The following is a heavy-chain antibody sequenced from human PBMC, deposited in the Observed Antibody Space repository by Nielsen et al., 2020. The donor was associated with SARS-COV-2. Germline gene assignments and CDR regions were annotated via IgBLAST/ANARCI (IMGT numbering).Heavy chain of an antibody. CDR1: GFTFSSYS. D-gene: IGHD5-18*01. V-gene: IGHV3-48*01. J-gene: IGHJ3*02. Sequence: GGSLRLSCAASGFTFSSYSMNWVRQAPGKGLEWVSYISSSSSTIYYADSVKGRFTISRDNAKNSLYLQMNSLRAEDTAVYYCARAVLRIQLWFDAFDIWGQGTMVTVSS. CDR2: ISSSSSTI. CDR3: ARAVLRIQLWFDAFDI.